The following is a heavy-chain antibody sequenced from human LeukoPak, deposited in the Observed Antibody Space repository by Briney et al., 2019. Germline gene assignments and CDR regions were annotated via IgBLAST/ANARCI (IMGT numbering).Heavy chain of an antibody. CDR3: ENVQQLVPENY. V-gene: IGHV3-23*01. J-gene: IGHJ4*02. CDR2: ISGSGGST. D-gene: IGHD6-13*01. Sequence: PGGSLRLSCAASGFTFSSYAMSWVRQAPGKGLEWVSAISGSGGSTYYADSVKGRFTISRDNSKNTLYLQMNSLRAEDTAVYYCENVQQLVPENYWGQGTLVTVSS. CDR1: GFTFSSYA.